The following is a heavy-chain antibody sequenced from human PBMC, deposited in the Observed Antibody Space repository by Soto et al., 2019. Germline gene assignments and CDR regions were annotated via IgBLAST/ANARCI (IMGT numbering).Heavy chain of an antibody. J-gene: IGHJ6*02. CDR1: GFTFSSHG. CDR3: ARRITMVRGPYYYYGMDV. Sequence: GGSLRLSCAASGFTFSSHGMIWVRQAPGKGLEWVSYISSTSSTKSYADSVKGRFTISRDNAKNSLYLQMNSLRDKDTAVYYCARRITMVRGPYYYYGMDVWGQGTTVTVSS. D-gene: IGHD3-10*01. V-gene: IGHV3-48*02. CDR2: ISSTSSTK.